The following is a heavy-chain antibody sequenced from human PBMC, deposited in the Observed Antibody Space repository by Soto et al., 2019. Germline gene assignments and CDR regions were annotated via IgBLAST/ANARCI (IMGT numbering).Heavy chain of an antibody. CDR2: IDPSDSYT. J-gene: IGHJ6*02. D-gene: IGHD2-21*02. Sequence: GESLKISCKGSGYSFTSYWISWVRQMPGKGLEWMGRIDPSDSYTNYSPSFQGHVTISADKSISTAYLQWSSLKASDTAMYYCARRPAGCGGDCLHYYYYGMDVWGQGTTVTVSS. CDR1: GYSFTSYW. V-gene: IGHV5-10-1*01. CDR3: ARRPAGCGGDCLHYYYYGMDV.